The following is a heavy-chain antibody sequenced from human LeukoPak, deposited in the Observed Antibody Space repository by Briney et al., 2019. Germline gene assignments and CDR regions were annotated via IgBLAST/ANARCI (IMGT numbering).Heavy chain of an antibody. CDR3: ARFLPVRDFWSGYYADYYMDV. CDR2: MNPNSGNT. J-gene: IGHJ6*03. Sequence: ASVKVSCKASGYTFSSYDINWVRQATGQGLEWVGWMNPNSGNTGYAQKFQGRVTITRNTSISTAYMELSSLRSEDTAVYYCARFLPVRDFWSGYYADYYMDVWGKGTTVTVSS. CDR1: GYTFSSYD. V-gene: IGHV1-8*03. D-gene: IGHD3-3*01.